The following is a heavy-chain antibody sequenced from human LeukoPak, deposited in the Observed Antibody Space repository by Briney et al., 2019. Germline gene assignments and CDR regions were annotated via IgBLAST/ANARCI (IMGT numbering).Heavy chain of an antibody. CDR2: IIPIFGTA. D-gene: IGHD3-10*01. CDR3: ARGSGSYRPFGPNFDY. J-gene: IGHJ4*02. CDR1: GGTFSSYA. V-gene: IGHV1-69*13. Sequence: GASVKVSCKASGGTFSSYAISWVRQAPGQGLEWMGGIIPIFGTANYAQKFQGRVTITADESTSTAYMELSSLRSEDTAVYYCARGSGSYRPFGPNFDYWGQGTLVTVSS.